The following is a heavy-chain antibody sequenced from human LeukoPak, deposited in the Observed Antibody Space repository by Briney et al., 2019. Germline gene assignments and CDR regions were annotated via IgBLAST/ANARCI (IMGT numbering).Heavy chain of an antibody. J-gene: IGHJ4*02. Sequence: GGSLRLSCAASGFTFSSYSMNWVRQAPGKGLEWVSSISSSSSYIYYADSVKGRFTISRDNAKNSLYLQTNSLRAEDTAVYYCARDYDSMLVDYWGQGTLVTVSS. D-gene: IGHD3-22*01. V-gene: IGHV3-21*01. CDR1: GFTFSSYS. CDR2: ISSSSSYI. CDR3: ARDYDSMLVDY.